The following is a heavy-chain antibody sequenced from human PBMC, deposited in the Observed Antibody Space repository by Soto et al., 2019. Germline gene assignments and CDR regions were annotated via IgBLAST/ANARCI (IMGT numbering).Heavy chain of an antibody. Sequence: QVQLVQSGAEVKKPGASVKVSCKASGYTFTNYDISWVRQAPGQGLEWMGWINTYSGNTDYTQNLQGRVTMTTDTSTSTAYMELGSLTSDDTAVYYCARDVFKAMGVWVQGTTVTVSS. V-gene: IGHV1-18*01. CDR3: ARDVFKAMGV. CDR2: INTYSGNT. CDR1: GYTFTNYD. D-gene: IGHD2-8*01. J-gene: IGHJ6*02.